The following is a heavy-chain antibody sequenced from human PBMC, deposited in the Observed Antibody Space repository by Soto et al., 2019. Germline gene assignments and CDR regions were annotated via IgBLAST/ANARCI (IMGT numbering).Heavy chain of an antibody. CDR2: ISYDGSNK. CDR3: AKSVRPSKSHYYDSSGLYFQH. CDR1: GFTFSSYG. J-gene: IGHJ1*01. V-gene: IGHV3-30*18. D-gene: IGHD3-22*01. Sequence: PGGSLRLSCAASGFTFSSYGMHWVRQAPGKGLEWVAVISYDGSNKYYADSVKGRFTISRDNSKNTLYLQMNSLRAEDTAVYYCAKSVRPSKSHYYDSSGLYFQHWGQGTLVTVSS.